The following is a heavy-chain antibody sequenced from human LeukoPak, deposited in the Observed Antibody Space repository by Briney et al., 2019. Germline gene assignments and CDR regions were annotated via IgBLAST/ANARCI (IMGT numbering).Heavy chain of an antibody. CDR2: ISYDGSNK. CDR3: ARGGHFSGYGSGSYYVGVNNWFDP. CDR1: GFTFISYA. D-gene: IGHD3-10*01. J-gene: IGHJ5*02. V-gene: IGHV3-30-3*01. Sequence: GGSLRLSCAASGFTFISYAMHWVRQAPGKGLEWVAVISYDGSNKYYADSVKGRFTISRDNSKNTLYLQMNSLRAEDTAVYYCARGGHFSGYGSGSYYVGVNNWFDPWGQGTLVTVSS.